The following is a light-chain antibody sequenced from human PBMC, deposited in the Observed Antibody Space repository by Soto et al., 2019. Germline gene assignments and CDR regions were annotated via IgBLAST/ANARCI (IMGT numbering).Light chain of an antibody. CDR1: SRDVGNYNY. V-gene: IGLV2-8*01. J-gene: IGLJ2*01. CDR3: TSYAAGKNVV. Sequence: QSALTQPPSASGSPGQSVTISCTGTSRDVGNYNYVSWYQQHPGKAPKLMIYEVTKRTSGVPDRFSGSKSGNTASLTVSGLQAEDEAEYYCTSYAAGKNVVFGGGTKVTVL. CDR2: EVT.